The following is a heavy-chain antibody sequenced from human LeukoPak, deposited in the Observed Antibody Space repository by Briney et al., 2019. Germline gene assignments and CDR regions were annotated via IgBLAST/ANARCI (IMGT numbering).Heavy chain of an antibody. CDR3: VKDAFRGNGIYDAFDI. CDR1: GFTFDTYA. D-gene: IGHD3-16*01. V-gene: IGHV3-23*01. CDR2: IGGIET. Sequence: PGGSLRLSCAASGFTFDTYAMSWVRQAPGKGLEWVSTIGGIETGYADSVKGRFTISRDNPKNTVYLEMTSLRAEDTAVCFCVKDAFRGNGIYDAFDIWGQGTRVTVSS. J-gene: IGHJ3*02.